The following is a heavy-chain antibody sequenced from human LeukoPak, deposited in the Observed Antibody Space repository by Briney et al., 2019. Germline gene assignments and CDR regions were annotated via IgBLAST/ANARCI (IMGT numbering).Heavy chain of an antibody. CDR3: AKPGVGPTPLLTPHDY. CDR1: GFTFMNYA. J-gene: IGHJ4*02. Sequence: GGSLRLSCAASGFTFMNYAMCWVRQAPGKGLEWVSSISANGISTYYADSVKGRFTVSRDNSKNTVDLQMDSLRAEDTAVYYCAKPGVGPTPLLTPHDYWGQGTLVTVPS. V-gene: IGHV3-23*01. D-gene: IGHD1-26*01. CDR2: ISANGIST.